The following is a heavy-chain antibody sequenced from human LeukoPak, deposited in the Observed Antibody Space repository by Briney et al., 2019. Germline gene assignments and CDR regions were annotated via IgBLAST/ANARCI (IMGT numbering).Heavy chain of an antibody. D-gene: IGHD3-10*01. J-gene: IGHJ3*01. Sequence: GGSLRLSCAASGFTFSSYGMHWVRQAPGKGLEWVAVISYDGSNKYYADSVKGRFTIPRDNSKNTLYLQMNSLRAEDTAVYYCGKDRGSGNYYPRDAFDVWGQGTMVTVSS. CDR3: GKDRGSGNYYPRDAFDV. V-gene: IGHV3-30*18. CDR1: GFTFSSYG. CDR2: ISYDGSNK.